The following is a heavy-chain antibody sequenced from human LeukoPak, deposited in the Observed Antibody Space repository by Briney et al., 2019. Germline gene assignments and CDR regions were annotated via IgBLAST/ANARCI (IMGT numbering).Heavy chain of an antibody. J-gene: IGHJ1*01. Sequence: GASVKVSCTASGYTFTGYDLHWVRQAPGQGLEWVGWISPNSGVTNYAQTVKGRVSMTRDTSMNTAYMDLGRLNVDDTAVYYCETVGHPTDIVLVPAAHSDLGPFHHWAQGPLVPVSS. V-gene: IGHV1-2*02. CDR3: ETVGHPTDIVLVPAAHSDLGPFHH. D-gene: IGHD2-2*01. CDR2: ISPNSGVT. CDR1: GYTFTGYD.